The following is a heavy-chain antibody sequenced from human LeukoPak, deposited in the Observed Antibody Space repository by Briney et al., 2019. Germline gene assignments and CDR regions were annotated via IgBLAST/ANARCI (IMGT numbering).Heavy chain of an antibody. CDR1: GGSISSSTYY. V-gene: IGHV4-39*07. Sequence: SETLSLTCTVSGGSISSSTYYWGWIRQPPGKGLEWIGSIYYTGSTYYNPSLKSRVTISIDTSKKQFSLKLSSVTAADTAVYYCARGPLAAAGTLTYYYYGMDVWGQGTTVTVSS. D-gene: IGHD6-13*01. J-gene: IGHJ6*02. CDR3: ARGPLAAAGTLTYYYYGMDV. CDR2: IYYTGST.